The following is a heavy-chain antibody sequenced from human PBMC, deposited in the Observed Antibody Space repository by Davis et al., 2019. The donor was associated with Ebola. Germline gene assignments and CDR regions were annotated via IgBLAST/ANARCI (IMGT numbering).Heavy chain of an antibody. CDR1: GFTFSSYS. Sequence: GESLKISCAASGFTFSSYSMNWVRQAPGKGLEWVSYISSSSSTIYYADSVKGRFTISRDNAKNSLYLQMNSLRDEDTAVYYCARVSWGVGSGTNWFDPWGQGTLVTVSS. J-gene: IGHJ5*02. V-gene: IGHV3-48*02. CDR3: ARVSWGVGSGTNWFDP. CDR2: ISSSSSTI. D-gene: IGHD3-16*01.